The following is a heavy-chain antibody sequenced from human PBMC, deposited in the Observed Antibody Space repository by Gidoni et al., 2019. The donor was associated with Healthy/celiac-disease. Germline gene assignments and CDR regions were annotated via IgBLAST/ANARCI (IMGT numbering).Heavy chain of an antibody. V-gene: IGHV3-30*18. Sequence: QVQLVESGGGVVQPGRSLRLSCAASGFTFSSYAMHWVRQAPGKGLEWVAVISYDGSNKYYADSVKGRFTISRDNSKNTLYLQMNSLRAEDTAVYYCAKDLQDIVVVVATTTHYYYGMDVWGQGTTVTVSS. D-gene: IGHD2-15*01. J-gene: IGHJ6*02. CDR2: ISYDGSNK. CDR3: AKDLQDIVVVVATTTHYYYGMDV. CDR1: GFTFSSYA.